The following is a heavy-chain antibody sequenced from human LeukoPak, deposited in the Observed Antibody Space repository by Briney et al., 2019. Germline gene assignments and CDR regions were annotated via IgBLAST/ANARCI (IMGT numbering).Heavy chain of an antibody. CDR1: GFTFINHW. V-gene: IGHV3-74*01. D-gene: IGHD1-26*01. Sequence: GSLRLSCAASGFTFINHWMYWVRQAPGKGLVWVSRINTDGSSTTYADSVKGRFTISRDNAKNTLYLQMNSLRAEDTAVYYCATQASVGYWGQGTLVTVSS. CDR2: INTDGSST. CDR3: ATQASVGY. J-gene: IGHJ4*02.